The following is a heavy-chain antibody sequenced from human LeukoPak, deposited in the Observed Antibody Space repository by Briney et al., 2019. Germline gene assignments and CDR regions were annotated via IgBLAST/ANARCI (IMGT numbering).Heavy chain of an antibody. CDR1: GGSISSGGYS. Sequence: SETLSLTCAVSGGSISSGGYSWSWIRQPPGKGLEWIGYIYYSDTYYNPSLKSRVTISVDTSKNQFSLKLSSVTAADTAVYYCAIDMVRGVKGFDYWGQGTLVTVSS. D-gene: IGHD3-10*01. CDR2: IYYSDT. J-gene: IGHJ4*02. CDR3: AIDMVRGVKGFDY. V-gene: IGHV4-30-4*07.